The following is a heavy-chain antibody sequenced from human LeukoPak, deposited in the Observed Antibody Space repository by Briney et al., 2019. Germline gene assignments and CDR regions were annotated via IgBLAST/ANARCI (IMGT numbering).Heavy chain of an antibody. V-gene: IGHV3-66*01. CDR3: ARDRRGYSGNFDY. D-gene: IGHD4-23*01. J-gene: IGHJ4*02. Sequence: PGGSLRLSCVASGFTVSSSDMSWVRQAPGKGLEWVSVIYSGGTTSYADSVKGRFTISRDNSKNTLYLQMNSLRAEDTAVYYCARDRRGYSGNFDYWGQGTLVSVSS. CDR2: IYSGGTT. CDR1: GFTVSSSD.